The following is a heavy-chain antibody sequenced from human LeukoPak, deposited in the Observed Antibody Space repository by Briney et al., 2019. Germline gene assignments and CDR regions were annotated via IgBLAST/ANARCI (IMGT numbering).Heavy chain of an antibody. D-gene: IGHD1/OR15-1a*01. V-gene: IGHV1-8*02. Sequence: ASVKVSCKASGGTFSSYAISWVRQAPGQGLEWMGWMNPVSGKAGSAQKFQGRVTLTRDTSISTAYMEVSSLRFDDTASYYCARAPMGTAPLYWGQGTLVTVSS. CDR2: MNPVSGKA. J-gene: IGHJ4*02. CDR1: GGTFSSYA. CDR3: ARAPMGTAPLY.